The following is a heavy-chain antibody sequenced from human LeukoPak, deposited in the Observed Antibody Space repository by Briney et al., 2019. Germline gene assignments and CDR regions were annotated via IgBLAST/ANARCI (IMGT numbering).Heavy chain of an antibody. D-gene: IGHD1-1*01. CDR3: AKANEMDV. CDR1: GFTFSSYG. CDR2: ISYDGSNK. V-gene: IGHV3-30*18. J-gene: IGHJ4*02. Sequence: GGSLRLSCAASGFTFSSYGMHWVRQAPGKGLEWVAVISYDGSNKYYADSVKGRFTISRDNSKNTLYLQMNSLRAEDTAVYYCAKANEMDVWGQGTLVTVSS.